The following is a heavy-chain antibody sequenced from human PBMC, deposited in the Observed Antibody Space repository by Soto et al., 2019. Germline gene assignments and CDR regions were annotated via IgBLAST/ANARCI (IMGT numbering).Heavy chain of an antibody. CDR3: ARDLQGQWLGRGDI. D-gene: IGHD6-19*01. CDR1: GFTFDDYG. J-gene: IGHJ3*02. V-gene: IGHV3-20*01. CDR2: INWNGGST. Sequence: EVQLVESGGGVVRPGGSLRLSCAASGFTFDDYGMSWVRQAPGKGLEWVSGINWNGGSTGYADSVKGRFTISRDNAKNSLXLQMNSLRAEDTALYHCARDLQGQWLGRGDIWGQGTMVTVSS.